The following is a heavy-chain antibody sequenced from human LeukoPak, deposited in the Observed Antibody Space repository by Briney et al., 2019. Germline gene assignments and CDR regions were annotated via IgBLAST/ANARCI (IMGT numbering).Heavy chain of an antibody. D-gene: IGHD2-2*01. V-gene: IGHV1-69*01. CDR3: ARVRFGCSSTSCYGDFDY. CDR2: IIPIFGTA. Sequence: SVKVSCKASGGTFSSYAISWVRQAPGQGLEWMGGIIPIFGTANYAQKFQGRVTITADESTSTAYLELSSLRSEDTAVYYCARVRFGCSSTSCYGDFDYWGQGTLVTVSS. J-gene: IGHJ4*02. CDR1: GGTFSSYA.